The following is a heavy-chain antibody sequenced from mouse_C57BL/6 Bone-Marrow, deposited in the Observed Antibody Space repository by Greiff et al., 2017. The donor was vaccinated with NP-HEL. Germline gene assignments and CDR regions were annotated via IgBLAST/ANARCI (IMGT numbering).Heavy chain of an antibody. D-gene: IGHD2-12*01. V-gene: IGHV1-69*01. CDR1: GYTFTSYW. CDR3: ASYEEGYAY. J-gene: IGHJ3*01. Sequence: VQLQQPGAELVMPGASVKLSCKASGYTFTSYWMHWVKQRPGQGLEWIGEIDPSDSYTNYNQNFNGKSTLTVDKSSSTAYMQLSSLTSEDSAVYYCASYEEGYAYWGQGTLVTVSA. CDR2: IDPSDSYT.